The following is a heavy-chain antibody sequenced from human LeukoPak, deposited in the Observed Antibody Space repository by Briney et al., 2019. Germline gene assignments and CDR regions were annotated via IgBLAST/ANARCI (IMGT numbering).Heavy chain of an antibody. J-gene: IGHJ6*03. CDR2: ISGSGGST. CDR1: GFTFSSYA. CDR3: AKFSVEFYYYYMDV. Sequence: GGSLRLSCAASGFTFSSYAMSWVRQAPGKRLEWVSAISGSGGSTYYADSVKGRFTISRDNSKNTMYLQMNSLRAEDTAVYYCAKFSVEFYYYYMDVWGKGTTVTVSS. V-gene: IGHV3-23*01. D-gene: IGHD1-1*01.